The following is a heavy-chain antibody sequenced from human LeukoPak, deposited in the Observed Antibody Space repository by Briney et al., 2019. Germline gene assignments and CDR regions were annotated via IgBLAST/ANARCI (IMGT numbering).Heavy chain of an antibody. J-gene: IGHJ4*02. V-gene: IGHV3-30*18. CDR1: GFTFSTYG. CDR2: ISYDGSYK. CDR3: AKMLNTGHAHAALDY. Sequence: GGSLRLSCSASGFTFSTYGMHWVRQSPGKGLEWVAVISYDGSYKEYADSVKGRFTISRDNSKNTLYLQMNSLRAEDTAVYYCAKMLNTGHAHAALDYWGQGTLVTVSS. D-gene: IGHD2-8*02.